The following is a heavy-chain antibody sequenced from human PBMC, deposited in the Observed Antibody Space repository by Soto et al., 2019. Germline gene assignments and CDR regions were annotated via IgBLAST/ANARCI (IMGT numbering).Heavy chain of an antibody. J-gene: IGHJ4*02. CDR1: GFTFSSYA. V-gene: IGHV3-74*01. CDR2: ISDGSST. Sequence: GGSLRLSCTASGFTFSSYAMSWVRQAPGKGLEWVSTISDGSSTSYADSVKGRFTTSRDNAKNTLYLQMNSLRAEDTAVYYCASGGSSLNFDSWGQGTLVTVSS. CDR3: ASGGSSLNFDS. D-gene: IGHD6-6*01.